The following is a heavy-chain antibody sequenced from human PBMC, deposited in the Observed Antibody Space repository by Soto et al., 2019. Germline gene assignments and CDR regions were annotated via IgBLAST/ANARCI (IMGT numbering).Heavy chain of an antibody. J-gene: IGHJ4*02. CDR2: ISYDGSNK. V-gene: IGHV3-30*18. Sequence: LSLTCAASGFTFSSYGMHWVRQAPGKGLEWVAVISYDGSNKYYADSVKGRSTISRDNSKNTLYLQMNSLRAEDTAVYYCAKAPPANTAMVPHFFDYWGQGTLVTVSS. CDR1: GFTFSSYG. CDR3: AKAPPANTAMVPHFFDY. D-gene: IGHD5-18*01.